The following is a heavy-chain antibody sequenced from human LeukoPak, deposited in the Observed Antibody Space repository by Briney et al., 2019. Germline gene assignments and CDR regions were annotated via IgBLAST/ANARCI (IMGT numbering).Heavy chain of an antibody. D-gene: IGHD4-23*01. J-gene: IGHJ4*02. Sequence: GGSLRLSCAASGFTFSNAWMSWVRQAPGKGLEWVGRIKSKTDGGTTDYAAPVKGRFTISREDSKNTLYLLMNSLKTDDTAVYYCATEADGGPDYWGQGTLVTVSS. CDR3: ATEADGGPDY. V-gene: IGHV3-15*01. CDR2: IKSKTDGGTT. CDR1: GFTFSNAW.